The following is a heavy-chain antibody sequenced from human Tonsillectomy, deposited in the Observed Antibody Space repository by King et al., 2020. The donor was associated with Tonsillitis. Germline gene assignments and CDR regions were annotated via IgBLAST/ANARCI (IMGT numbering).Heavy chain of an antibody. Sequence: QLVQSGAEVNEPGASVKVSCKSSGYTFTNYYIHWLRQAPGQGLEWMGIINPATGSTSNAQKFQGRITLTRDTSTSTVYMELSSLRSEDTAMYFCARDRRYYDESDHRPFDFWGQGTLVTVSS. V-gene: IGHV1-46*01. J-gene: IGHJ4*02. CDR2: INPATGST. CDR3: ARDRRYYDESDHRPFDF. CDR1: GYTFTNYY. D-gene: IGHD3-16*01.